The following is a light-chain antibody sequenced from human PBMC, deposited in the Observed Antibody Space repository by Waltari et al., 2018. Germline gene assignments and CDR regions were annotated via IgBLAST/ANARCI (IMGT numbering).Light chain of an antibody. CDR3: QQYYSTPVT. J-gene: IGKJ3*01. CDR2: WAS. Sequence: DIVMTQSPDSLAVSLGERATINCKSSSSFLYSSNNNNYLAWYQQKPGQPPKLLIYWASTRESGVPDRFSGSGSGTDFTLTISSLQAEDVAVYYCQQYYSTPVTFGPGTKVDIK. CDR1: SSFLYSSNNNNY. V-gene: IGKV4-1*01.